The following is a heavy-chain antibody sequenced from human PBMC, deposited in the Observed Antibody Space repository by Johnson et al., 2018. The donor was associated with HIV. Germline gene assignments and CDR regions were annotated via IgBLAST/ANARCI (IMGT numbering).Heavy chain of an antibody. CDR1: GCTFSRDD. V-gene: IGHV3-13*01. CDR2: IGTAGDT. CDR3: AKMSRGGQDAFEI. Sequence: EVQLVESGGGLEQPGGSLRLSCADSGCTFSRDDMHGVRQATGKGLEWVSGIGTAGDTYYPGSVKGRFTISRENAKNTLYGQMNSLRVEDTAVYYCAKMSRGGQDAFEIWGQGAMVSVSA. D-gene: IGHD3-10*01. J-gene: IGHJ3*02.